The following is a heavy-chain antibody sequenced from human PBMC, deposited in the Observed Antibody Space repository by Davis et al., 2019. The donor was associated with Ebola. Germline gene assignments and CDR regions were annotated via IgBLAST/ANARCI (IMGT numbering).Heavy chain of an antibody. CDR1: GGSISSYY. CDR2: MYYSGST. D-gene: IGHD3-10*01. CDR3: ARSLYGSGSQPLDS. J-gene: IGHJ4*02. V-gene: IGHV4-39*01. Sequence: SETLSLTCTVSGGSISSYYWSWIRQPPGKGLEWIGSMYYSGSTYYNPSLKSRVTISVDTSKNQFSLKLSSVTAADTAVYYCARSLYGSGSQPLDSWGQGTLVTVSS.